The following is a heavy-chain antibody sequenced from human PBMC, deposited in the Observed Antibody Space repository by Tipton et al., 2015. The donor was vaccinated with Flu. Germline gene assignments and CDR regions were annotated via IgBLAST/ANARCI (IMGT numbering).Heavy chain of an antibody. V-gene: IGHV3-21*01. Sequence: SLRLSCAASGFIFTSYSLNWVRQAPGKGLEWVSSISARSGHIYYADSVKGRFTISRDNAKNSLSLQMNSLRAEDTAVYYCVRGQCGGGTCYYYYYMDVWGNGTPVTVSS. D-gene: IGHD2-15*01. CDR2: ISARSGHI. J-gene: IGHJ6*03. CDR3: VRGQCGGGTCYYYYYMDV. CDR1: GFIFTSYS.